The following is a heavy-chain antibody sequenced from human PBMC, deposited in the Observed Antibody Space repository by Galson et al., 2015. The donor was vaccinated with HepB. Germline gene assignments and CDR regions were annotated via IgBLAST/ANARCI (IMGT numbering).Heavy chain of an antibody. CDR1: GGSISSGGYY. V-gene: IGHV4-31*03. Sequence: TLSLTCTVSGGSISSGGYYWSWIRQHPGKGLEWIGYIYYSGSTYYNPSLKSRVTISVDTSKNQFSLKLSSVTAADTAVYYCARDRLQTDTAMVIQSHWFDPWGQGTLVTVSS. CDR3: ARDRLQTDTAMVIQSHWFDP. J-gene: IGHJ5*02. D-gene: IGHD5-18*01. CDR2: IYYSGST.